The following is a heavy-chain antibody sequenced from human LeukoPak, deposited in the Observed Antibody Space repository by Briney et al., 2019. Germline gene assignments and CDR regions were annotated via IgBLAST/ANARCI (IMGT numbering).Heavy chain of an antibody. J-gene: IGHJ3*02. D-gene: IGHD3-22*01. Sequence: SETLSLTCTVSGGSISSYYWSWIRQPAGQGLEGIGRIYTSGSTNYNPSLKRRVTMSVDTSKNQFSLKLSSVTAADTAVYYCARGYYYDSSGYYYTGAFDIWGQGTMVTVSS. CDR1: GGSISSYY. CDR3: ARGYYYDSSGYYYTGAFDI. V-gene: IGHV4-4*07. CDR2: IYTSGST.